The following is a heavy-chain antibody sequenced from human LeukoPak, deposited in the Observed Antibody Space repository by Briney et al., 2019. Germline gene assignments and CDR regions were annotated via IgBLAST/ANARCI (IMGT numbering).Heavy chain of an antibody. Sequence: GSLRLSCVASGFSFSSYDMQWVRQVKGKGLEWVSAIGRAGDTHYPDSVKGRFTISRENAKSSVLLQMDSLREEDTAVYYCARDPSGYGLDVWGQGTTVTVSS. V-gene: IGHV3-13*04. CDR3: ARDPSGYGLDV. D-gene: IGHD3-10*01. CDR1: GFSFSSYD. CDR2: IGRAGDT. J-gene: IGHJ6*02.